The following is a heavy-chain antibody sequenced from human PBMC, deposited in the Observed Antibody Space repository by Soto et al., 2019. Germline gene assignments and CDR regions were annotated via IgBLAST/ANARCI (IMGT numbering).Heavy chain of an antibody. CDR1: GFTFSSYG. CDR3: AKDIVKYTYGACDY. Sequence: GGSLRLSCAASGFTFSSYGMYWVRQAPGKGLEWVAAISYDGSNNYHADSVKGRFTISRDNSKNTLYLQLNSLRTEDTAVYYCAKDIVKYTYGACDYWGQGVLVTVSS. J-gene: IGHJ4*02. D-gene: IGHD5-18*01. CDR2: ISYDGSNN. V-gene: IGHV3-30*18.